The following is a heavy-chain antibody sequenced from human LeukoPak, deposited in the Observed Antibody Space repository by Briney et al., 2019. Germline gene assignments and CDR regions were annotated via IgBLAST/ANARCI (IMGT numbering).Heavy chain of an antibody. J-gene: IGHJ4*02. V-gene: IGHV3-53*01. D-gene: IGHD6-19*01. CDR3: VKNDGWFHLAQ. CDR1: GFTVSSNY. CDR2: IYSGGST. Sequence: PGGSLRLSCAASGFTVSSNYMSWVRQAPGKGLEWVSVIYSGGSTYYADSVKGRFTISRDNTNNALYLQMNSLRVEDTAVYYCVKNDGWFHLAQWGQGTLVTVSS.